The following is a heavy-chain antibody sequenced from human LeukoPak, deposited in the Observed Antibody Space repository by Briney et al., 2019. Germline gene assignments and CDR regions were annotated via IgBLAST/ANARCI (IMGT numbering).Heavy chain of an antibody. V-gene: IGHV3-48*02. Sequence: GVSLRLSCAASGFTVRSYSMNWVRQAPGKGLEWVSYISSSSSAIYYADSVKGRFPVSRDNAKTSLYLQMNSLRDEDTAVYYCARDLQFGADYGDYCAFDIWGQGTMVTVSS. D-gene: IGHD4-17*01. CDR3: ARDLQFGADYGDYCAFDI. CDR2: ISSSSSAI. CDR1: GFTVRSYS. J-gene: IGHJ3*02.